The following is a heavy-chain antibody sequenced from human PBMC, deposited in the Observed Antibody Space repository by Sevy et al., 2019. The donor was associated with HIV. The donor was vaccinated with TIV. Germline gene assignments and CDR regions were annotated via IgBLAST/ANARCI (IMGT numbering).Heavy chain of an antibody. J-gene: IGHJ4*02. Sequence: GGSLRLSCAASGFTFSSYSMNWARQAPGKGLEWVSYISSSSSTIYYADSVKGRFTISRDNAKNSLYLQMNSLRDEDTAVYYCARDVLYCSGGSCPGRWGQGTLVTDSS. CDR2: ISSSSSTI. V-gene: IGHV3-48*02. CDR3: ARDVLYCSGGSCPGR. CDR1: GFTFSSYS. D-gene: IGHD2-15*01.